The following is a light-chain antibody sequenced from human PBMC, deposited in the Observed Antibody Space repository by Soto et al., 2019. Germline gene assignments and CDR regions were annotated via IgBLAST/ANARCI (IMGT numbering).Light chain of an antibody. Sequence: EIVLTQSPGTLSLSPGERATLSCRASQSVSSSHLAWYQQKPGQAPRLLIYGASSRATGIPDRFSGSGSGTDFTLTISRLEPEDFAFYYCQQYGSSSTFGQGTKVDIK. V-gene: IGKV3-20*01. CDR3: QQYGSSST. J-gene: IGKJ1*01. CDR1: QSVSSSH. CDR2: GAS.